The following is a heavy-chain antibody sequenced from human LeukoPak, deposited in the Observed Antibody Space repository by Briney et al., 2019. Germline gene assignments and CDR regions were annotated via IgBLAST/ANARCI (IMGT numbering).Heavy chain of an antibody. CDR1: GYSFTSYW. Sequence: GESLKISCQGSGYSFTSYWIGWVRQMPGKGLEWIGIIYPGDSDTRYSPSFQGQVTISADKSISTAYLQWSSLKASDTAMYYCARASYYDTASFDIWGQGTMVTVSS. CDR3: ARASYYDTASFDI. J-gene: IGHJ3*02. D-gene: IGHD3-22*01. V-gene: IGHV5-51*01. CDR2: IYPGDSDT.